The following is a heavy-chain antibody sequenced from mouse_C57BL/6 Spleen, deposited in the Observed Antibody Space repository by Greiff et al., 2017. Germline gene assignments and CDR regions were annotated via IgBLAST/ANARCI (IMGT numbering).Heavy chain of an antibody. D-gene: IGHD1-1*01. Sequence: VQLQQPGAELVRPGSSVKLSCKASGYTFTSYWMDWVKQRPGQGLEWIGNIYPSDSETHYNQKFKDKATLTVDKSSSTAYMQLSSLTSEDSAVYYCAKGVAKGYFDYWGQGNTLTVSS. CDR3: AKGVAKGYFDY. CDR2: IYPSDSET. J-gene: IGHJ2*01. V-gene: IGHV1-61*01. CDR1: GYTFTSYW.